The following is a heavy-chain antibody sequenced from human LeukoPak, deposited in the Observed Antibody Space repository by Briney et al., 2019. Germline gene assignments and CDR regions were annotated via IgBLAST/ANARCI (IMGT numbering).Heavy chain of an antibody. D-gene: IGHD6-6*01. J-gene: IGHJ4*02. CDR1: GGSISSSSYY. Sequence: SETLSLTCTVSGGSISSSSYYWGWIRQPPGKGLGWIGSIYYSGSTYYNPSLKSRVTISVDTSKNQFSLKLSSVTAADTAVYYCARDRIIEYSSSSPTHYYFDYWGQGTLVTVSS. CDR2: IYYSGST. V-gene: IGHV4-39*07. CDR3: ARDRIIEYSSSSPTHYYFDY.